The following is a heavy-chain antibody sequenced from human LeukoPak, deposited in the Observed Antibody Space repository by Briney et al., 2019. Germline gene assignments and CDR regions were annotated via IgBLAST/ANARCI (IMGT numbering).Heavy chain of an antibody. V-gene: IGHV1-69-2*01. D-gene: IGHD6-19*01. CDR1: GYTFTDYY. J-gene: IGHJ4*02. CDR2: VDPEDGET. CDR3: ARDGSSGYY. Sequence: ASVKVSCKVSGYTFTDYYMHWVQQAPGKGLERMGLVDPEDGETIYAQKLQGRVTMTTDTSTRTAYMELRSLRSDDTAVYYCARDGSSGYYWGQGTLVTVSS.